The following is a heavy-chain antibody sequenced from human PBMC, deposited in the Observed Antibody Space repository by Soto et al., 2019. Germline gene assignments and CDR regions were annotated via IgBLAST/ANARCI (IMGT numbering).Heavy chain of an antibody. CDR2: IYYSGNT. CDR3: AVSALDGMDV. J-gene: IGHJ6*02. V-gene: IGHV4-30-4*08. CDR1: GFSILNGGHY. Sequence: SETLSLSCTVSGFSILNGGHYWTWLRQPPGKGLEWIGNIYYSGNTYSNTSLKSRLIISKDTSKNQFSLKVGSVTAADTAVYYCAVSALDGMDVWGQGTTVTVSS.